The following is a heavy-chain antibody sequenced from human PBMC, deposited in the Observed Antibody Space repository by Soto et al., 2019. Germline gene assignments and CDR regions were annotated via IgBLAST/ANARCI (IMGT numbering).Heavy chain of an antibody. Sequence: QVQLVQSGAEVKEPGASLKVSCKASGYTFTTFGISWVRQAPGQGLEWMGWIDPNNGNTKDAQKFQGRVTMTTDTYTSTAYMELRSIRSDDTAVYYCAKEYCDSSRCYFPDYWGQGALVTVSS. J-gene: IGHJ4*02. V-gene: IGHV1-18*01. D-gene: IGHD2-2*01. CDR2: IDPNNGNT. CDR1: GYTFTTFG. CDR3: AKEYCDSSRCYFPDY.